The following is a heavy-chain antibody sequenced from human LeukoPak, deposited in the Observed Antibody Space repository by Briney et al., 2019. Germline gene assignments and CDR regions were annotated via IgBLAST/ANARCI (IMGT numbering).Heavy chain of an antibody. CDR1: GYTFTSYD. J-gene: IGHJ4*02. CDR3: ARDLLLSIAAAHGDY. V-gene: IGHV1-18*01. D-gene: IGHD6-13*01. CDR2: ISAYNGNT. Sequence: ASVKVSCKASGYTFTSYDINWVRQAPGQGLEWMGWISAYNGNTNCAQKLQGRVTMTTDTSTSTAYMELRSLRSDDTAVYYCARDLLLSIAAAHGDYWGQGTLVTVSS.